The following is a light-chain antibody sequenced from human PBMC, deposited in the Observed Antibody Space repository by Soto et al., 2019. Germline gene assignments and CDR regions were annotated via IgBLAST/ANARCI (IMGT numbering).Light chain of an antibody. J-gene: IGKJ2*01. CDR1: QTVSSSY. V-gene: IGKV3-20*01. CDR3: QQYGRSPT. CDR2: GAS. Sequence: EIVLTQSPGTLSLSPGERATLSCRASQTVSSSYLAWYQQTPGQAPRLLIYGASSRAPGIPDRFSGSGSGTDFTLTISRLEPEDVAVYYCQQYGRSPTFGQGTKLEIK.